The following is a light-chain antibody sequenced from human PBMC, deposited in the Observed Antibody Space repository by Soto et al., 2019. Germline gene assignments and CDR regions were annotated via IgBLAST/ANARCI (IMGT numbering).Light chain of an antibody. V-gene: IGLV2-8*01. CDR3: SSYAGINYYV. CDR1: SSDVGGYNY. J-gene: IGLJ1*01. Sequence: QSALTQLPSASGSPGQSVTISCTGTSSDVGGYNYVSWFQQHPGKAPKLMIYDVSKRPSGVPDRFSGSKSGNTASLTVSGLKAEDEDDYYCSSYAGINYYVFGTGTKVTVL. CDR2: DVS.